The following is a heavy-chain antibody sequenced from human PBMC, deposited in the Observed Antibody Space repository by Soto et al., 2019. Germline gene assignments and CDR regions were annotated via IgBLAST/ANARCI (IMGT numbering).Heavy chain of an antibody. V-gene: IGHV4-59*08. Sequence: PSETLSLTCNVSGGSISGYYWSWVRQTPGKGLEWIGYIYYSGSTNYNPSLKSRVTISVDTSKNHFSLRLTSVTAADTAVYYCARGPYYDLIWNYYYMDVWGKGTTVTVSS. J-gene: IGHJ6*03. D-gene: IGHD3-16*01. CDR1: GGSISGYY. CDR3: ARGPYYDLIWNYYYMDV. CDR2: IYYSGST.